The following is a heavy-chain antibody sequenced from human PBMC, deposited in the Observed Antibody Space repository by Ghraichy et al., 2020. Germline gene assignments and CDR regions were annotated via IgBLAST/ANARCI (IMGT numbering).Heavy chain of an antibody. CDR3: ARHSGYSSPFYH. V-gene: IGHV4-39*01. J-gene: IGHJ4*02. Sequence: QTLSLTCTVSGASISISNYYWGWIRQPPGKGLEWIGSIYYSGSTYCNPSLKSRVTISVDTSKNQFSLNLNSVTAADTAVYYCARHSGYSSPFYHWGQGTLVTVSS. CDR2: IYYSGST. D-gene: IGHD6-19*01. CDR1: GASISISNYY.